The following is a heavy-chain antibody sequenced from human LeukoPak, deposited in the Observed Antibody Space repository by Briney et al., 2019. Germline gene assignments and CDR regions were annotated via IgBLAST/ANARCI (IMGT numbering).Heavy chain of an antibody. CDR1: GFTFSSYG. CDR3: AKGYYYDSSALDAFDI. CDR2: ISGSGGST. V-gene: IGHV3-23*01. J-gene: IGHJ3*02. Sequence: GGSLRLSCAASGFTFSSYGMSWVRQAPGKGLEWVSAISGSGGSTYYADSVKGRFTISRDNSKNTLYLQMNSLRAEDTAVYYCAKGYYYDSSALDAFDIWGQGTMVTVSS. D-gene: IGHD3-22*01.